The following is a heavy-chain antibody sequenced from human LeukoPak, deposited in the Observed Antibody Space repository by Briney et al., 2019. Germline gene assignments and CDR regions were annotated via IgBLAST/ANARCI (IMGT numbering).Heavy chain of an antibody. Sequence: SETLSLTCIVSGGSISSSSYYWGWIRQPPGKGLEWIGSIYYSGSTYYNPSLKSRVTISVDTSKNQFSLKLSSVTAADTAVYYCARIPSGYCSSTSCYTFTGFTDLYYFDYWGQGTLVTVSS. CDR3: ARIPSGYCSSTSCYTFTGFTDLYYFDY. CDR1: GGSISSSSYY. CDR2: IYYSGST. V-gene: IGHV4-39*01. J-gene: IGHJ4*02. D-gene: IGHD2-2*02.